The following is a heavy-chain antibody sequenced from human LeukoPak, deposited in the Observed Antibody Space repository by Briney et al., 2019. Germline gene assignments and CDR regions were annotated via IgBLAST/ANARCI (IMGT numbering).Heavy chain of an antibody. J-gene: IGHJ4*02. Sequence: GGSLRLSCAASGFTFSSYAMSWVRQAPGKGLEWVSAISGSGGSTYYADSVKGRFTISRDNSKNTLYLQMNSLRAEDTAVYYCAKGDLWGPVEKQNDYWGQGTLVTVSS. D-gene: IGHD7-27*01. CDR1: GFTFSSYA. CDR2: ISGSGGST. V-gene: IGHV3-23*01. CDR3: AKGDLWGPVEKQNDY.